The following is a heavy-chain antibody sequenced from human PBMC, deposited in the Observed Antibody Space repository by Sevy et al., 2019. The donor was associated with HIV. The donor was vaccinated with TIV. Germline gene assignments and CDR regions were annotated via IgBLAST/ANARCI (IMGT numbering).Heavy chain of an antibody. V-gene: IGHV3-23*01. CDR1: GFTFSSHA. J-gene: IGHJ4*02. D-gene: IGHD6-19*01. CDR3: AKDPHWLVHGEFDY. CDR2: ISGSGGST. Sequence: GGSLRLSCAASGFTFSSHAMSWVLQAPGKGLEWVSAISGSGGSTYYADSVKGRFTISRDNSKNTLYLQMNSLRAEDTAVYYCAKDPHWLVHGEFDYWGQGTLVTVSS.